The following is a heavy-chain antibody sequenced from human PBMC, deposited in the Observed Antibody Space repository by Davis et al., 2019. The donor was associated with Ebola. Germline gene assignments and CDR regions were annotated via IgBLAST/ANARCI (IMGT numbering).Heavy chain of an antibody. J-gene: IGHJ6*02. CDR3: ARQGLLWFGELLTHNYGMDV. CDR1: GGSISSYY. CDR2: IYYSGST. D-gene: IGHD3-10*01. Sequence: SETLSLTCTVSGGSISSYYWSWIRQPPGKGLAWFGYIYYSGSTNYNPSLKSRVTISVDTSKNQFSLKLSSVTAADKAVYYCARQGLLWFGELLTHNYGMDVWGQGTTVTVSS. V-gene: IGHV4-59*08.